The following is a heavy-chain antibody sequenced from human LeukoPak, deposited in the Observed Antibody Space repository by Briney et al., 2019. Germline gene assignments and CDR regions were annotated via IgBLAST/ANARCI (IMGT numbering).Heavy chain of an antibody. CDR3: ARGRITTFGVVIPLDY. CDR1: GGSFSAYY. D-gene: IGHD3-3*01. V-gene: IGHV4-34*01. CDR2: INHRGST. J-gene: IGHJ4*02. Sequence: SETLSLTSGVYGGSFSAYYWSWIRQAPEKGLEWIGEINHRGSTNYNPSLKSRVTISLDTSENQFSLKLSSVTAADTAVYYCARGRITTFGVVIPLDYWGQGALVTVSS.